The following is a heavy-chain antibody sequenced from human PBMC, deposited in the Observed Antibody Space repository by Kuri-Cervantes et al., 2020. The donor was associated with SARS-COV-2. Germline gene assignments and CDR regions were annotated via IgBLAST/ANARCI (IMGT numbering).Heavy chain of an antibody. J-gene: IGHJ4*02. V-gene: IGHV3-33*08. D-gene: IGHD4-23*01. Sequence: GGSLRLSCAASGFTFSAYALHWVRQAPGKGLEWVAVIWWDGSEEYYLDSVKGRFTISKDNSKNMLFLEINNLRVEDAAVYFCARGSYGGNSDFDYWGQGTPVTVSS. CDR3: ARGSYGGNSDFDY. CDR1: GFTFSAYA. CDR2: IWWDGSEE.